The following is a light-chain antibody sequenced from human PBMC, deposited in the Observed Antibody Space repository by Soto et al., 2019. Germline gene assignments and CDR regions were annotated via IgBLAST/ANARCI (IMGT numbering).Light chain of an antibody. CDR3: CSYAGSYSWI. J-gene: IGLJ2*01. CDR2: DVA. CDR1: SSDVGNYNY. Sequence: QSALTQPRSVSGSPGQSVTISCTGTSSDVGNYNYVSWYQQHPGKAPKLIIYDVAKRPSGVPDRFSGSKSGDTASLTVSGLQPEDEADYYCCSYAGSYSWIFGGGTKVTVL. V-gene: IGLV2-11*01.